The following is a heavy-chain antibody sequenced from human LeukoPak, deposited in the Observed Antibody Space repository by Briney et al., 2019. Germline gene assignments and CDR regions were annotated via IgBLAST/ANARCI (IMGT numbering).Heavy chain of an antibody. V-gene: IGHV4-39*01. CDR2: IYYSGST. CDR3: ARQTGGATRLDY. Sequence: PSETLSLTCTVSGGSISSSSYYWGWIRQPPGKGPEWIGSIYYSGSTYYNPSLKSRVTISVDTSKNQFSLKLSSVTAADTAVYYCARQTGGATRLDYWGQGTLVTVSS. J-gene: IGHJ4*02. D-gene: IGHD1-26*01. CDR1: GGSISSSSYY.